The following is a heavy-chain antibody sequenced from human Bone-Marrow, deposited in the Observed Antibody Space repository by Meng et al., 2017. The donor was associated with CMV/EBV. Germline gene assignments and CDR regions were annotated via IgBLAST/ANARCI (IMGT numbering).Heavy chain of an antibody. CDR3: ARDTKWEVGY. CDR1: GDSISSSSYY. Sequence: SETLSLTCTVSGDSISSSSYYWGWIRQPPGKGLEWIGSIYYSGSTYYNPSLKSRVTISVDTSKNQFSLKLSSVTAADTAVYYCARDTKWEVGYWGQGTLVTVSS. CDR2: IYYSGST. D-gene: IGHD1-26*01. V-gene: IGHV4-39*07. J-gene: IGHJ4*02.